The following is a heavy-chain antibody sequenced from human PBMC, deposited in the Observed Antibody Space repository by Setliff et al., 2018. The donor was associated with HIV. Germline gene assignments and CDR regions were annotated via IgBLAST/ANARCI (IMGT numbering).Heavy chain of an antibody. CDR1: GFTFEHYT. V-gene: IGHV3-43*01. J-gene: IGHJ6*02. D-gene: IGHD3-10*01. CDR2: IRWDGGST. Sequence: PWGSLRLSCAASGFTFEHYTMHWVRQVPGKGLEWVSLIRWDGGSTYYADSVKGRFTISRDTSKNSLHLQMNSLRTDDSALYYCVRNGAWFGGYYYYGMDVWGQGTTVTVSS. CDR3: VRNGAWFGGYYYYGMDV.